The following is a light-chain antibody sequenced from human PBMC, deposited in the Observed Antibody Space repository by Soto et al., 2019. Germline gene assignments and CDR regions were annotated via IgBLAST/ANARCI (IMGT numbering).Light chain of an antibody. Sequence: EIVLTQSPGTLSLSPGEIATLSCRASQSVSSSYLAWYQQKPGQAPRLLIYGASSRATGIPDRFSGSGSGTDFTLTISRLEPEDFAVYYCQQYGSSPSTFGPGTKVDIK. CDR2: GAS. CDR3: QQYGSSPST. CDR1: QSVSSSY. J-gene: IGKJ3*01. V-gene: IGKV3-20*01.